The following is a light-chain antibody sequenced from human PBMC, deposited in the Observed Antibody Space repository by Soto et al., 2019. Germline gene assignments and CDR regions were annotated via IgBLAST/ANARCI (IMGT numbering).Light chain of an antibody. CDR3: GTWDSSLSVVV. CDR1: SSNSGNYD. Sequence: HSVLTQPPSWSAAPGQKVIISCSRSSSNSGNYDVSWYQQLPGTPPKLLMYQNKKRPAEIPDRFSGSKSGTSAPLGLTGLQTGDEADSYCGTWDSSLSVVVFGGGTQVTVL. V-gene: IGLV1-51*02. CDR2: QNK. J-gene: IGLJ3*02.